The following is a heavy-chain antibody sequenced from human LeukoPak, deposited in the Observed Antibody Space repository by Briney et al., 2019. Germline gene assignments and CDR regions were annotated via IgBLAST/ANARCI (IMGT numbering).Heavy chain of an antibody. Sequence: GGSLRVSCAASGFTFSSYAMSWVRQASGKGLEWVSAISGSGGSTYYADSVKGRFTISRDNFKNTLYLQMNSLRAEDTAVYYCAKSGQQLGAEYFQHRGQGTLVTVSS. V-gene: IGHV3-23*01. CDR1: GFTFSSYA. D-gene: IGHD6-13*01. CDR2: ISGSGGST. J-gene: IGHJ1*01. CDR3: AKSGQQLGAEYFQH.